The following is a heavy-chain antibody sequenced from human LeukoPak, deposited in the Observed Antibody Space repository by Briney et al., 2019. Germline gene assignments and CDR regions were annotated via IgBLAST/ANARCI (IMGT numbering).Heavy chain of an antibody. CDR3: ARGRRWPDF. CDR2: IKQDGSKT. J-gene: IGHJ4*02. V-gene: IGHV3-7*03. D-gene: IGHD4-23*01. Sequence: GGSLRLSCAASGFIFSSDRMNWVRQAPGKGLEWVANIKQDGSKTYYVASVKGRFTISRDNAKNSLYLQMNSLRADDTAVYYCARGRRWPDFGGQGTLVTVSS. CDR1: GFIFSSDR.